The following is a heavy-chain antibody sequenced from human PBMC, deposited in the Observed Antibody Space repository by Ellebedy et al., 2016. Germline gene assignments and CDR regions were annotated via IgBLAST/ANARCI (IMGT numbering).Heavy chain of an antibody. CDR1: GFMLKGFW. CDR3: ARDPLGPDIYGV. V-gene: IGHV3-7*01. CDR2: IDQHGNQQ. D-gene: IGHD3-16*01. J-gene: IGHJ6*04. Sequence: GESLKISXAASGFMLKGFWMGWVRQAPGKGLEWVAHIDQHGNQQYHSESVKGRFTISRDDAENSLFLQMNNLRAEDTAVYYCARDPLGPDIYGVWGKGTTVTVSS.